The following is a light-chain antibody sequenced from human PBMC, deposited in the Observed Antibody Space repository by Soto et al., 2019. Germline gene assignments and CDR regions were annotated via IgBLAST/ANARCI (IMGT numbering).Light chain of an antibody. Sequence: DIGMTESRSTLSSSVGDIFTISCRSSQSISRWLAWSQQKPGKAPKLLIYAASTLQSGVPSRFSGSGSGTDFTLTISCLQSEDFATYYCQQYYSYPPLTFGGGTKVDIK. CDR3: QQYYSYPPLT. CDR1: QSISRW. J-gene: IGKJ4*01. V-gene: IGKV1-5*01. CDR2: AAS.